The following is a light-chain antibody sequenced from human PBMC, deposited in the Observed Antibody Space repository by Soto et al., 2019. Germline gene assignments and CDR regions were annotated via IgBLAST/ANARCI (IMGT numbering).Light chain of an antibody. V-gene: IGLV1-40*01. CDR1: GSNIGAPYD. CDR2: GST. Sequence: QSVLTQPPSLSGAPGQRVTISCTGSGSNIGAPYDVHWYQHLPGTAPKLLIYGSTNRPSGVPGRFSGSKSGTSASLAITGLQAEDEADYYYQSYDSSLSGYVFGAGTKLTVL. J-gene: IGLJ1*01. CDR3: QSYDSSLSGYV.